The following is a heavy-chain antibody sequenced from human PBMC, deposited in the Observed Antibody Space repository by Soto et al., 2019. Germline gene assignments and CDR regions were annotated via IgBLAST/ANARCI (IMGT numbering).Heavy chain of an antibody. J-gene: IGHJ2*01. Sequence: PGGSLRLSCAASGFTFSSYGMHWVRQAPGKGLEWVSVISYDGSNKYYADSVKGRFTISRDNSKNTLYLQMNSLRAEDMAVYYCARDHIWSGDSTPNWYFDLWGRGTLVTVSS. CDR2: ISYDGSNK. CDR3: ARDHIWSGDSTPNWYFDL. V-gene: IGHV3-30*03. D-gene: IGHD3-3*01. CDR1: GFTFSSYG.